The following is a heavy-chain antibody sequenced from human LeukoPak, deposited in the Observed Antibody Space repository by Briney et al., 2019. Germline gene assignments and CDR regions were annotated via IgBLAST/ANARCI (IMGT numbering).Heavy chain of an antibody. V-gene: IGHV3-33*06. CDR3: AKAPGSGTQGYYFDY. D-gene: IGHD3-10*01. CDR1: GFTFSSYG. Sequence: GGSLRLSCAASGFTFSSYGMHWVRQAPGKGLEWVAVIWYDGSNKYYADSVKGRFTISRDNSKNTLYLQMNSLRAEDTAVYYCAKAPGSGTQGYYFDYWGQGTLVTVSS. J-gene: IGHJ4*02. CDR2: IWYDGSNK.